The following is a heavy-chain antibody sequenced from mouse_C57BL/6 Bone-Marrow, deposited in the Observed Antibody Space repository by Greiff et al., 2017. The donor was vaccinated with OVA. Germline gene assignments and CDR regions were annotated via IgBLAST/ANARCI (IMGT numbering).Heavy chain of an antibody. CDR1: GYTFTSYW. D-gene: IGHD1-1*01. V-gene: IGHV1-7*01. Sequence: QVQLQQSGAELAKPGASVKLSCKASGYTFTSYWMHWVKQRPGQGLEWIGYINPSSGYTKYNQKFKDKATLTADKSSSTAYMQLSSLTYEDSAVYYCARGLNGSSLGAWFAYWGQGTLVTVSA. CDR3: ARGLNGSSLGAWFAY. CDR2: INPSSGYT. J-gene: IGHJ3*01.